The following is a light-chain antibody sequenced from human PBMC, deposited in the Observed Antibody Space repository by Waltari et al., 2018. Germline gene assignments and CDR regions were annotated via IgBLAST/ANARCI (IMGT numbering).Light chain of an antibody. J-gene: IGKJ2*01. CDR2: AAS. Sequence: EMVMTQSPATLSVSPGERATLSCRASQTINSDLAWYQQKPGQAPRLLIYAASTRATGIPVRFSGSGSGTEFTLTISSLQSEDFAVYYCQQYNGWRTFGQGTKLEIK. V-gene: IGKV3D-15*01. CDR1: QTINSD. CDR3: QQYNGWRT.